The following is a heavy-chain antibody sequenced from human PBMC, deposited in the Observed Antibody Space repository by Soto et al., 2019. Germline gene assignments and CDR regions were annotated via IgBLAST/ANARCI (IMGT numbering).Heavy chain of an antibody. D-gene: IGHD1-26*01. Sequence: EVQLVESGGGLVQPGGSLRLSCEASGFTLSTFWMSWVRQAPGKGLEWVASIKEDGSEKIYVDSVKDRFSISRDSAKNSLHLQMNNLRAEDAAIYYCASYRTLGCWGQGTPVTVSS. CDR2: IKEDGSEK. J-gene: IGHJ4*02. CDR1: GFTLSTFW. CDR3: ASYRTLGC. V-gene: IGHV3-7*03.